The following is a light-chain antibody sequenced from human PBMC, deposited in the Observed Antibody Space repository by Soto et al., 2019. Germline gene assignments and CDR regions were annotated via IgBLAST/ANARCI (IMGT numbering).Light chain of an antibody. V-gene: IGKV1-39*01. CDR3: QQSHSTPLT. Sequence: DIQMTQSPSSLSASVGDRIIITCRASQSISSYLNWYQQKPGKAPNLLIYAASSLQSGVPSRFSGSGSGTDFTLTISSLQPEDFATYYCQQSHSTPLTFGGGTKVEIK. CDR1: QSISSY. CDR2: AAS. J-gene: IGKJ4*01.